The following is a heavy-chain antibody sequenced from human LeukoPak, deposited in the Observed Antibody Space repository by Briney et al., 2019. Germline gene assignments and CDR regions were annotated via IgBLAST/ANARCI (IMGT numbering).Heavy chain of an antibody. CDR2: ISSSGSTI. CDR3: ARDRLRGIWSGQFDY. V-gene: IGHV3-48*04. D-gene: IGHD3-3*01. CDR1: GFTLSNHW. J-gene: IGHJ4*02. Sequence: GGSLRPSCAASGFTLSNHWMIWVRQAPGKGLEWVSYISSSGSTIYYADSVKGRFTISRDNAKNSLYLQMNSLRAEDTAVYYCARDRLRGIWSGQFDYWGQGTLVTVSS.